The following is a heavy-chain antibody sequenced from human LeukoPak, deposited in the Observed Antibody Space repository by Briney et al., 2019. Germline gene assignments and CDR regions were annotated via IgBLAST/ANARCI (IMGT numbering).Heavy chain of an antibody. CDR3: ARGHVYFDY. V-gene: IGHV4-59*01. Sequence: PSETLSLTCTVSGGSISSYYWSWIRQPPGKGLDWIGYIYYDGSTNYNPSLKSRVTISVATPKNQFSLKLNSVTAADTAVYFCARGHVYFDYWGQGTLVTVSS. CDR2: IYYDGST. CDR1: GGSISSYY. J-gene: IGHJ4*02.